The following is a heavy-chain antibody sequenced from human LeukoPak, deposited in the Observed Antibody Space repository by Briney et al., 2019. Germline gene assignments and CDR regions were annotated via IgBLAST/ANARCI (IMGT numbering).Heavy chain of an antibody. V-gene: IGHV3-7*01. J-gene: IGHJ4*02. CDR2: TKKDGSEK. Sequence: GGSLRLSCAGSGFTFSNYWMRWVRQAPGKGLEWVANTKKDGSEKYYVDSVKGRFTISRDNAKNSLYLQMNSLRVEDTAVYYCVREGYFVFDFWGQGALVTVSS. D-gene: IGHD2-21*01. CDR1: GFTFSNYW. CDR3: VREGYFVFDF.